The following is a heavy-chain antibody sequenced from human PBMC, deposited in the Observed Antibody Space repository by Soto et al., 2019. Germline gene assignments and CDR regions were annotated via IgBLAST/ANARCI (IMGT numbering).Heavy chain of an antibody. CDR3: ARGPPKWRFDF. J-gene: IGHJ4*02. V-gene: IGHV1-8*01. D-gene: IGHD2-8*01. Sequence: QVQLVQSGAEVKEPGASVKVSCKASGYNFISYDFNWVRQAAGQGPEWMGWMSSNSGHTGDSQKFQGRVTMTRDIARITAYTELSSLRSEDTAVYYCARGPPKWRFDFWGPGVLVTVSS. CDR1: GYNFISYD. CDR2: MSSNSGHT.